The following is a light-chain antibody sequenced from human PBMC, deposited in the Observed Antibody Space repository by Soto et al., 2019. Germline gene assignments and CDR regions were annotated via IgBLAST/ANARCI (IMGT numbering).Light chain of an antibody. J-gene: IGKJ1*01. Sequence: DIQMTQSPSSLSASVGDRVTITCRASQSISSYLNWYQQKPGKAPKLLIYAASSLQSGFPSRFSGSGSGTDITLTISSLQPEDFATYYCLLSYSTIRKTFGHGTKVEIK. CDR3: LLSYSTIRKT. V-gene: IGKV1-39*01. CDR1: QSISSY. CDR2: AAS.